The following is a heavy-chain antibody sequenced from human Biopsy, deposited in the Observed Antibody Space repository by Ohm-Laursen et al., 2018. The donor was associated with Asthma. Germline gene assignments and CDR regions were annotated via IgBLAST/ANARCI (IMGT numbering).Heavy chain of an antibody. J-gene: IGHJ6*02. CDR2: IYYSGTT. Sequence: SDTLSLTCSLSSGSGGYMRSGNYYWGWIRQPPGKGLEWIGSIYYSGTTHYNPSLESRVTVSADTTKNQFSLKLTSVTAADTAVYYCVRGSSSWHHGPFHYYYSLDVWGQGTTATVSS. D-gene: IGHD6-13*01. CDR1: SGSGGYMRSGNYY. V-gene: IGHV4-39*01. CDR3: VRGSSSWHHGPFHYYYSLDV.